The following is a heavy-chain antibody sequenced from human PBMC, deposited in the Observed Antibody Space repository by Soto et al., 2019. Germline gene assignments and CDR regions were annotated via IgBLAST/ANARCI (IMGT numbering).Heavy chain of an antibody. CDR1: GFDFSSYG. Sequence: QKQLLESGGGVVQPGRSLRLSCAASGFDFSSYGMHWVRQTPGKGLEWVAVPGFDGGGRYYADSVKGRFTISRDNSKERLYLQMDSLRVEDTALYYCAREPVGPDYAMDVWGQGTTVTVSS. V-gene: IGHV3-33*01. D-gene: IGHD1-26*01. CDR3: AREPVGPDYAMDV. CDR2: PGFDGGGR. J-gene: IGHJ6*02.